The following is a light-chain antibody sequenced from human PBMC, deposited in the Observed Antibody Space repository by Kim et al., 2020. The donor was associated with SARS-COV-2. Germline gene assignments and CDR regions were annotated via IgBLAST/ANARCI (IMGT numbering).Light chain of an antibody. CDR3: QSYDSSLSGYV. J-gene: IGLJ1*01. Sequence: VTITCAGNSSNSGAGYDVLLYRQLPGTAPRLLIFGNGNRPSGVPDRFSGSRSVTSASLAIPGLQTEDEAEYYCQSYDSSLSGYVFGPGTKVTVL. CDR2: GNG. CDR1: SSNSGAGYD. V-gene: IGLV1-40*01.